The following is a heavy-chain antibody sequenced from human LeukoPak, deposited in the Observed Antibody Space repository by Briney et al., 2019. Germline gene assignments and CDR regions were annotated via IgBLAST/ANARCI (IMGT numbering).Heavy chain of an antibody. D-gene: IGHD3-10*01. J-gene: IGHJ6*03. CDR3: ARGQSGSYYYYYYYMDV. CDR1: GGSVSNYY. Sequence: SETLSLTCTVSGGSVSNYYWSWIRQPPGKGLKWLGYIYYRGSTNYNPSLKGRVTISVDTSKNQFSLKLSSVTAADTAVYYCARGQSGSYYYYYYYMDVWGKGTTVTVSS. CDR2: IYYRGST. V-gene: IGHV4-59*02.